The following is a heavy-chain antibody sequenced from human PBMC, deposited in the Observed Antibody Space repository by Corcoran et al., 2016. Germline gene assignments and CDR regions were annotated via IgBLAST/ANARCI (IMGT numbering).Heavy chain of an antibody. CDR3: GDDRFTMVRGVSEVRSYCGMDV. Sequence: QVQLVESGGGVVQPGRSLRLSCAASGFTFSSYAMHWVRQAPGKGLEWVAVISYDGSNKYYADSVKGRFTISRDNSKNTLYLQMNSLRAEDTAMYYCGDDRFTMVRGVSEVRSYCGMDVWGQGTTVTVSS. CDR2: ISYDGSNK. D-gene: IGHD3-10*01. J-gene: IGHJ6*02. CDR1: GFTFSSYA. V-gene: IGHV3-30*18.